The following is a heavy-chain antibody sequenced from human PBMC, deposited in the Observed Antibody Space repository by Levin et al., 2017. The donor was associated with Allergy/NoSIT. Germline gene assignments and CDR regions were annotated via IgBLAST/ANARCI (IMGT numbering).Heavy chain of an antibody. D-gene: IGHD2-15*01. Sequence: AASGFTFSDYYMSWIRQAPGKGREGVAYISSRGSTIYSSSSLKGRFTISRDNAKNSLYLQMNSLRAEDPAVYYCASAGCSGGSGYVHDSGMDVWGQGTTVTVSS. J-gene: IGHJ6*02. CDR3: ASAGCSGGSGYVHDSGMDV. CDR1: GFTFSDYY. CDR2: ISSRGSTI. V-gene: IGHV3-11*01.